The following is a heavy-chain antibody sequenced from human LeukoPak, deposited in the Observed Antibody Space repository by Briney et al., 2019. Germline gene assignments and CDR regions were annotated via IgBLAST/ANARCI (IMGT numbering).Heavy chain of an antibody. CDR1: GFTFSSYA. J-gene: IGHJ4*02. V-gene: IGHV3-30-3*01. CDR3: ARDPTSGANWELGFDY. D-gene: IGHD7-27*01. CDR2: ISYDGSNK. Sequence: GGSLRLSCTASGFTFSSYAMHWVRQAPGKGLEWVAVISYDGSNKYYADSVKGRFTISRDNSKNTLYVQMNSLRAEDTAVYYCARDPTSGANWELGFDYWGQGTLVTVSS.